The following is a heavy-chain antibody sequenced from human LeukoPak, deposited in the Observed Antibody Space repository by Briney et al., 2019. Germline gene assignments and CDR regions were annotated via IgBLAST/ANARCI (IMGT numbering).Heavy chain of an antibody. V-gene: IGHV3-15*01. J-gene: IGHJ6*02. CDR3: TTAPYYTTDYGDYYYYYGMDV. D-gene: IGHD4-17*01. CDR2: IKSKTDGGTT. Sequence: PGGSLRLSCAASGFIFSNAWMSWVRQAPGKGLEWVGRIKSKTDGGTTDYAAPVKGRFTISRDDSKNTLYLQMNSLKTEDTAVYYCTTAPYYTTDYGDYYYYYGMDVWGQGTTVTVSS. CDR1: GFIFSNAW.